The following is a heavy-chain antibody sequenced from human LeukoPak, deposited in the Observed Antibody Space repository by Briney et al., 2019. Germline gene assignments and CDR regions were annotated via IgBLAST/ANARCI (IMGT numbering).Heavy chain of an antibody. CDR2: ISQDGTDK. J-gene: IGHJ4*02. D-gene: IGHD4-17*01. CDR1: GIIFSCCW. V-gene: IGHV3-7*03. Sequence: GGSLRLSCAGSGIIFSCCWMSWVRQAPGKGLEWVASISQDGTDKRHADSVKGRCTISRDNDKNSVYLQVNSLRAEDTAVYYCATLKDSVTIFDNWGQGTLVTVSS. CDR3: ATLKDSVTIFDN.